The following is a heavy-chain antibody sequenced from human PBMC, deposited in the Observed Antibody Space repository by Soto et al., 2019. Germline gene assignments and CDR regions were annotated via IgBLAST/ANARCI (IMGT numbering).Heavy chain of an antibody. CDR3: ARGLADPDAFDI. CDR1: GYTLTSYG. Sequence: ASVKVSCKASGYTLTSYGISWVRQAPGQGLEWMGWISAYNGDTNYAQKLQGRVTMTTDTSTNTAYMELRSLRFDDTAVYYCARGLADPDAFDIWGQGTMVTVSS. V-gene: IGHV1-18*01. J-gene: IGHJ3*02. CDR2: ISAYNGDT. D-gene: IGHD3-22*01.